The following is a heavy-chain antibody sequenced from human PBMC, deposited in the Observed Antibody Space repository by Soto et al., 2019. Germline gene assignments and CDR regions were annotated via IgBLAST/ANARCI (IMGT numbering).Heavy chain of an antibody. V-gene: IGHV3-21*06. J-gene: IGHJ4*02. Sequence: GGSLRLSCVGSGFTFSGYSMAWVRQAPGRGLEWVASISSRSTNIDYADSVKGRFTISRDNAKNLVSLQMSSLRGEDTALYYCAKFTEPGYSSIWYYFEYCGQATPVTVSS. CDR3: AKFTEPGYSSIWYYFEY. CDR2: ISSRSTNI. CDR1: GFTFSGYS. D-gene: IGHD6-19*01.